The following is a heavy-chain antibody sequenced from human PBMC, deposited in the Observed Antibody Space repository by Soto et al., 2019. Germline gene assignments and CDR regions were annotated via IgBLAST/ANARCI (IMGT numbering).Heavy chain of an antibody. D-gene: IGHD4-17*01. Sequence: GGSLRLSCAASGFTFSSYGMHWVRQAPGKGLEWVAVISYDGSNKYYADSVKGRFTISRDNSKNTLYRQMNSLRAEDTAVYYCAKDGIMAGDYGDYIPLQPTYYYYYMDVWGKGTTVTVSS. CDR1: GFTFSSYG. V-gene: IGHV3-30*18. J-gene: IGHJ6*03. CDR3: AKDGIMAGDYGDYIPLQPTYYYYYMDV. CDR2: ISYDGSNK.